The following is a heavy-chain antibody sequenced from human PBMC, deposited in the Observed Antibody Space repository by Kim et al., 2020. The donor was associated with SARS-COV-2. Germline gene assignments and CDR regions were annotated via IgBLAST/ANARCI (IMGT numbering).Heavy chain of an antibody. J-gene: IGHJ4*02. CDR1: GGTFSSYA. D-gene: IGHD3-22*01. V-gene: IGHV1-69*13. Sequence: SVKVSCKASGGTFSSYAISWVRQAPGQGLEWMGGIIPIFGTANYAQKFQGRVTITADESTSTAYMELSSLRSEDTAVYYCARRVGFPYYDSSGYLDYWGQGTLVTVSS. CDR3: ARRVGFPYYDSSGYLDY. CDR2: IIPIFGTA.